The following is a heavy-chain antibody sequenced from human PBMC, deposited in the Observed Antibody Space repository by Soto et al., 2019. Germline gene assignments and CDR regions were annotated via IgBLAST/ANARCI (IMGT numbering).Heavy chain of an antibody. CDR1: GYSFATYG. D-gene: IGHD3-22*01. CDR2: ISAHNGDT. Sequence: ASVKVSCKASGYSFATYGFSWVRQAPGQGLECVGWISAHNGDTHYSQKFQGRVTLTTDTSTNTGYMELRSLTSDNTAVYFCATEPIYYNDGSGYYPLGHWGQGTLVTVSS. J-gene: IGHJ4*02. CDR3: ATEPIYYNDGSGYYPLGH. V-gene: IGHV1-18*04.